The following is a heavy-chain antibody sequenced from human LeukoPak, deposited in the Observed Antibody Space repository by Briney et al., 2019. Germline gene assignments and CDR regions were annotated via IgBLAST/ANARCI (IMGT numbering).Heavy chain of an antibody. CDR2: IKHDGSEK. J-gene: IGHJ4*02. CDR1: GFPFDRYW. D-gene: IGHD3-16*01. Sequence: PGGSLRLSCVASGFPFDRYWMSWVRQAPGKGLEGVANIKHDGSEKNFVDSVKGRFTISRDNAENSLFLQMNSLRADDTAVYFCARQPIYEAYFDFWGQGTLVTVSS. V-gene: IGHV3-7*01. CDR3: ARQPIYEAYFDF.